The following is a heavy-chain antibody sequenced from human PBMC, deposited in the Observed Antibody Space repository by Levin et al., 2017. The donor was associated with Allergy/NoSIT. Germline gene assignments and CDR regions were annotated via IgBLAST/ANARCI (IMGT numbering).Heavy chain of an antibody. CDR1: GGSFSGYY. Sequence: ESLKISCAVYGGSFSGYYWSWIRQPPGKGLEWIGEINHSGSTNYNPSLKSRVTISVDTSKNQFSLKLSSVTAADTAVYYCAREMATIDAFDIWGQGTMVTVSS. CDR3: AREMATIDAFDI. J-gene: IGHJ3*02. CDR2: INHSGST. D-gene: IGHD5-24*01. V-gene: IGHV4-34*01.